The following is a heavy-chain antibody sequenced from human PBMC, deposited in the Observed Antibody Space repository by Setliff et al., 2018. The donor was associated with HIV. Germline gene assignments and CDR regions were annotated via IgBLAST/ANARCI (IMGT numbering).Heavy chain of an antibody. J-gene: IGHJ4*02. Sequence: SVKVSCKGSGGTFSSYAISWVRQAPGQGLEWMGGIIPIFGIPNYAQNFQGRLTISADKSTRTAYLELSSLRSDDTAVYYCARDYYDSSGYIFFPGLPDYWGQGTLVTVSS. CDR1: GGTFSSYA. D-gene: IGHD3-22*01. CDR3: ARDYYDSSGYIFFPGLPDY. CDR2: IIPIFGIP. V-gene: IGHV1-69*10.